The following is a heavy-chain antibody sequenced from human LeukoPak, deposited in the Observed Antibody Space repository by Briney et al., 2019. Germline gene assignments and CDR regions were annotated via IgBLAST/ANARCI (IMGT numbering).Heavy chain of an antibody. CDR3: AKGESHPKYYFDY. Sequence: PGGSLRLSCAASGFTFSTYAMRWVRQAPGKGLEWVSSISGSDGSTYYADSVKGRFTISRDNSKNTLYLQMNSLRAEDTAVYYCAKGESHPKYYFDYWGQGTLVTVPS. V-gene: IGHV3-23*01. J-gene: IGHJ4*02. CDR1: GFTFSTYA. D-gene: IGHD3-10*01. CDR2: ISGSDGST.